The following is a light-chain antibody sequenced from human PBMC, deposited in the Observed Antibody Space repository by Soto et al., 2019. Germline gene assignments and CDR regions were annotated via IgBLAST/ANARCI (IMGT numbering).Light chain of an antibody. CDR1: QTINTW. CDR2: RAS. CDR3: QQYQFYSGT. J-gene: IGKJ3*01. V-gene: IGKV1-5*03. Sequence: DIQMTQSPSTLSASVGDRVTITCRASQTINTWLAWYQQKPGKAPTLLIYRASKLVSGVPSRFSGSGSGTEFTLTIISLQPHDFTIYDCQQYQFYSGTSGPETKVHI.